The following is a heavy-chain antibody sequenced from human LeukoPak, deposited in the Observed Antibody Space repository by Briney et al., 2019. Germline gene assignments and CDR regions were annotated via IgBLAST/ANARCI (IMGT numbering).Heavy chain of an antibody. CDR3: AKADYYDFWSGYFDY. J-gene: IGHJ4*02. D-gene: IGHD3-3*01. CDR2: ISGSGGST. V-gene: IGHV3-23*01. Sequence: PGASLRLSCAAFGYTFSSYAMSWVRQAPGKGLEWVSAISGSGGSTYYADSVKGGFTISRDNSKNTLYLQMNSLRAEDTAVYYCAKADYYDFWSGYFDYWGQGTLVTVSS. CDR1: GYTFSSYA.